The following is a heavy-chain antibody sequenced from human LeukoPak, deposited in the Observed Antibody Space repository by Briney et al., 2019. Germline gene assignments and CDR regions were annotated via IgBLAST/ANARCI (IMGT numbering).Heavy chain of an antibody. V-gene: IGHV3-74*01. CDR2: INTDGRST. D-gene: IGHD3-16*01. CDR1: GFTFRTYW. CDR3: ARDMGGVSDY. J-gene: IGHJ4*02. Sequence: PGGSLRLSCAASGFTFRTYWMHWVRQAPGKGLVWVSRINTDGRSTSYADSVKGRFTVSRDNSKNTLYLQMNSLRAEDTAVYYCARDMGGVSDYWGQGTLVTVSS.